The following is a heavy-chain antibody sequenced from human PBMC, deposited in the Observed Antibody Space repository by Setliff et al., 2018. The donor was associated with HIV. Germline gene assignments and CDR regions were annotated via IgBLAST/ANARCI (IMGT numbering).Heavy chain of an antibody. V-gene: IGHV1-69*05. J-gene: IGHJ3*02. CDR3: ARGRQQLVHGAFDI. CDR1: GDTFNSFP. Sequence: SVKVSCKASGDTFNSFPISWVRQAPGQGLEWMGGIIPIFGTANYAQKFQGRVTITTDESTSTAYMELSSLRSEDTAVYYCARGRQQLVHGAFDIWGQGTMVTVSS. CDR2: IIPIFGTA. D-gene: IGHD6-13*01.